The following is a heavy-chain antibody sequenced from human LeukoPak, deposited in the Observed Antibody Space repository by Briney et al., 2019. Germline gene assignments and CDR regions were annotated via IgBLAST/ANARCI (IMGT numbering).Heavy chain of an antibody. Sequence: PSETLSHTCAVSGYSNSSGYYWGGIRQPPGKGLEWIGSIYHSGSTYYNPSLKSRVAISVDTSKNQFSLELSSVTAADTAVYYRARLRYDFWSGYTAIDWFFDLWGRGTLVTVSS. J-gene: IGHJ2*01. V-gene: IGHV4-38-2*01. D-gene: IGHD3-3*01. CDR2: IYHSGST. CDR3: ARLRYDFWSGYTAIDWFFDL. CDR1: GYSNSSGYY.